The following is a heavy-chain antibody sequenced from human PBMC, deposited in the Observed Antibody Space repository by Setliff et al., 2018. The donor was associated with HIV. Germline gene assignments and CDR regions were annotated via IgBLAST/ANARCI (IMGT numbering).Heavy chain of an antibody. D-gene: IGHD2-21*01. CDR1: GDSITSGTYY. V-gene: IGHV4-61*09. CDR2: ISTSGTT. Sequence: PSETLSLTCTVSGDSITSGTYYWSWIRQPAGMRPEWIGHISTSGTTNYNPTLKSRVTISADTSKSQFPLKLISVTPADTAVYYCSIYYYYYIDVWGKGTTVTVSS. J-gene: IGHJ6*03. CDR3: SIYYYYYIDV.